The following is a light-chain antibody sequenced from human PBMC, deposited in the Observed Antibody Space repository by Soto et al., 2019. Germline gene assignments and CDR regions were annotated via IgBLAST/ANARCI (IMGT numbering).Light chain of an antibody. J-gene: IGKJ1*01. V-gene: IGKV3-20*01. CDR1: QSVSNNY. CDR2: GAS. Sequence: EIVLTQSPGTLSLSPGERATLSCRASQSVSNNYLAWYQQKPGQAPRLLIYGASNRAARIPARFSRSGSGTDFTLNISRLEPEDFAVYYWQQYGSSGPFGQGTKEQIK. CDR3: QQYGSSGP.